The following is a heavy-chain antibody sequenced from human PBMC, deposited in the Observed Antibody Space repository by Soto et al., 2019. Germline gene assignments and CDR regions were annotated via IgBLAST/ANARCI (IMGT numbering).Heavy chain of an antibody. CDR3: TREREYGDYVPFDY. D-gene: IGHD4-17*01. CDR1: GFTFGDYA. V-gene: IGHV3-49*05. CDR2: IRSKAYGGTT. Sequence: EVQLVESGGGLVKPGRSLRLSCTASGFTFGDYAMSWFRQAPGKGLEWVGFIRSKAYGGTTEYAASVKGRFTISRDDSKSTAYLQMNSLKTEDTAVYYCTREREYGDYVPFDYWGQGTLVTVSS. J-gene: IGHJ4*02.